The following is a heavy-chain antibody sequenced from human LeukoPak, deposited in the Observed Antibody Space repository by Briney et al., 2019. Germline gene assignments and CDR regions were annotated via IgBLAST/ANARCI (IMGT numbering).Heavy chain of an antibody. CDR1: GFTLRTYS. J-gene: IGHJ6*02. CDR3: AKNGGPHGMDV. D-gene: IGHD3-10*01. Sequence: GGSLRLSCAASGFTLRTYSMSWVRQAPGKGLEWVANIKHDGSETNYVDSVKGRFTISRDNAKNSLHLQMNSLRAEDTAVYYCAKNGGPHGMDVWGQGTTVTVSS. CDR2: IKHDGSET. V-gene: IGHV3-7*02.